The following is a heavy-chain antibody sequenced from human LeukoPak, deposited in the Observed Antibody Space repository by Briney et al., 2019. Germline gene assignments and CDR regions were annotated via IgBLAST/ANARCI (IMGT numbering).Heavy chain of an antibody. D-gene: IGHD3-10*01. Sequence: GGSSRLSCAASGFTFSSYSMNWVRQAPGKGLEWVSSITTSSSYIHYADSVKGRFTISRDNAKNSLYLQMNGLRAEDTAVYYCARVLLGGSGSYLDAFDIWGQGTMVTVSS. V-gene: IGHV3-21*01. CDR3: ARVLLGGSGSYLDAFDI. CDR1: GFTFSSYS. J-gene: IGHJ3*02. CDR2: ITTSSSYI.